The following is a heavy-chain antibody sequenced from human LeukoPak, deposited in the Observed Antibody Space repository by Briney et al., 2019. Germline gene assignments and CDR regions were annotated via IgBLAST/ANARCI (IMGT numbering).Heavy chain of an antibody. Sequence: SETQSLTCTVSGGSISSYYWSWIRQPPGKGLEWIGYIYYSGSTNYNPSLKSRVTISVDTSKNQFSLKLSSVTAADTAVYYCARAPSGSYPYYYYYMDVWGKGTTVTVSS. J-gene: IGHJ6*03. V-gene: IGHV4-59*01. CDR2: IYYSGST. CDR3: ARAPSGSYPYYYYYMDV. CDR1: GGSISSYY. D-gene: IGHD1-26*01.